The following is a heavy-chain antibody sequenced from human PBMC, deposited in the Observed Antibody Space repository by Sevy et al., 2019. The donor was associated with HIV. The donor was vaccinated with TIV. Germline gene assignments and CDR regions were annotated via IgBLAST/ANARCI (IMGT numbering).Heavy chain of an antibody. CDR2: IIPIFGKP. CDR1: GDTFSTYG. Sequence: ASVKVSCKASGDTFSTYGLSWVRQAPGQGLEWMGGIIPIFGKPNYAQKFQGRVTITADESASTAYMELSSLRSEDTALYYCARGGGVATTGDHDAFDIWGHGTLVTVSS. CDR3: ARGGGVATTGDHDAFDI. J-gene: IGHJ3*02. D-gene: IGHD7-27*01. V-gene: IGHV1-69*13.